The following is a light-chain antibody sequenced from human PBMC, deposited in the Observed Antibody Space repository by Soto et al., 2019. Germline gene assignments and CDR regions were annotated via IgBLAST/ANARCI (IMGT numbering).Light chain of an antibody. CDR2: NNN. CDR1: SSNIGSNS. J-gene: IGLJ1*01. V-gene: IGLV1-44*01. Sequence: QSVLPQPPSASGTPGQRVTISCSGGSSNIGSNSVNWYQQLPGTAPKLLIYNNNQRPSGVPDRFSGSKSGTSASLAISGLQSEDESDYYCAAWDDSLDGPIFGTGTKVTVL. CDR3: AAWDDSLDGPI.